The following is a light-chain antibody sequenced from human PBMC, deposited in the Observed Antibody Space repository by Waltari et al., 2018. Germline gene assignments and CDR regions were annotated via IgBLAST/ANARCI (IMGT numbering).Light chain of an antibody. CDR3: SAYSGTTNPYV. V-gene: IGLV2-8*01. CDR1: SSDIGDSDY. J-gene: IGLJ1*01. CDR2: EVT. Sequence: QSALTQPPSASGSLGQSVTISCTGTSSDIGDSDYVSWYQQYPGKAPTVIIYEVTKRPSGVPDRFPCTNAGTTASLTVSGLQAGDEADYYCSAYSGTTNPYVFGTGTTVIVL.